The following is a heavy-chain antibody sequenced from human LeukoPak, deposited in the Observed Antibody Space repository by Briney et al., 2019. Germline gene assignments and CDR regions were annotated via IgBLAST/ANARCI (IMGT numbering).Heavy chain of an antibody. V-gene: IGHV3-11*03. J-gene: IGHJ4*02. CDR3: TRTSTRMATAGLVDY. CDR2: ISSSSSYT. Sequence: GGSLRLSCEASGFTFSDYYMSWIRQAPGKGLEWVSYISSSSSYTNYADSVKGRFTISRDNPQNSLYLQMNSLRAEDTAVYYCTRTSTRMATAGLVDYWGQGTLVTVSS. D-gene: IGHD5-24*01. CDR1: GFTFSDYY.